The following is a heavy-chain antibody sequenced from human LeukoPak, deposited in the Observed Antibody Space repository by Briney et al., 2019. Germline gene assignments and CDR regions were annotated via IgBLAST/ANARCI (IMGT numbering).Heavy chain of an antibody. D-gene: IGHD1-26*01. V-gene: IGHV4-34*01. J-gene: IGHJ3*02. CDR2: INHSGST. CDR3: ARVSPFRIIVGVTSKGFDI. CDR1: GGSFSGYY. Sequence: SETLSLTCAVYGGSFSGYYWSWIRQPPGKGLEWIGEINHSGSTNYNPSLKSRVTISVDTSKNQFSLKLNSVTAADTAVYYCARVSPFRIIVGVTSKGFDIWGQGTMVTVSS.